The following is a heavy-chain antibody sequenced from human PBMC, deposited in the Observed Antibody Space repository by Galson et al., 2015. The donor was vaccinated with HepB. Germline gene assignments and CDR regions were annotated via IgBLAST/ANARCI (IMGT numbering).Heavy chain of an antibody. CDR1: GFSLSTSEMC. V-gene: IGHV2-70*01. CDR2: LDWDDAK. D-gene: IGHD6-19*01. CDR3: ARTKGRIAVAGRDYYYYGMDV. J-gene: IGHJ6*02. Sequence: PALVTPTQTLTLTCTFSGFSLSTSEMCVSWIRQPPGKALEWLALLDWDDAKFYSAALKTRPTIFKDTSKNQVVPTMNNMDPVDTATYYCARTKGRIAVAGRDYYYYGMDVWGQGTTVTVSS.